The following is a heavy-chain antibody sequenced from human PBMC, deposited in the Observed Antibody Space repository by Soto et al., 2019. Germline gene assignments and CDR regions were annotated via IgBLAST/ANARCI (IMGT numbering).Heavy chain of an antibody. Sequence: GGSLRLSCVASGFTFTSYAMTWVRQAPGKGLEWVSAIRGGGESTHYADSVKGRFTISRDNSKDTLYLQMNSLRAEDTAVYYCAKHGPSSSRPDYWGQGTLVTVSS. J-gene: IGHJ4*02. D-gene: IGHD6-13*01. CDR1: GFTFTSYA. CDR3: AKHGPSSSRPDY. CDR2: IRGGGEST. V-gene: IGHV3-23*01.